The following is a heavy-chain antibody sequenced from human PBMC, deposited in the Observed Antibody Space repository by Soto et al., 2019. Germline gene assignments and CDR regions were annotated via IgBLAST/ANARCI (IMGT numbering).Heavy chain of an antibody. CDR3: ARVHDSSGYYRGHRYFDL. V-gene: IGHV4-34*01. CDR2: INHSGST. CDR1: GGSFSGYY. D-gene: IGHD3-22*01. Sequence: QVQLQQWGAGLLKPSETLSLTCAVYGGSFSGYYWSWIRQPPGKGLEWMGEINHSGSTNYNPSLKSRVTISVDTSKNQFSLKLSSVTAADTAVYYCARVHDSSGYYRGHRYFDLWGRGTLVTVSS. J-gene: IGHJ2*01.